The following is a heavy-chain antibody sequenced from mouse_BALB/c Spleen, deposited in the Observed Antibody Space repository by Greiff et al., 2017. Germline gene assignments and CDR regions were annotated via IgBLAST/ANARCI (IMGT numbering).Heavy chain of an antibody. CDR3: ARQGDSSGYYFDY. CDR1: GFTFSSYG. Sequence: EVHLVESGGDLVKPGGSLKLSCAASGFTFSSYGMSWVRQTPDKRLEWVATISSGGSYTYYPDSVKGRFTISRDNAKNTLYLQMSSLKSEDTAMYYCARQGDSSGYYFDYWGQGTTLTVSS. V-gene: IGHV5-6*01. D-gene: IGHD3-2*01. CDR2: ISSGGSYT. J-gene: IGHJ2*01.